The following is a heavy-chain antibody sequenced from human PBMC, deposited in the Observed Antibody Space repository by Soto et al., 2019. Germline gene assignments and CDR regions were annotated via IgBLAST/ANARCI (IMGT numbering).Heavy chain of an antibody. J-gene: IGHJ6*02. V-gene: IGHV1-69*13. Sequence: GASVKVSCKASGGTFSSYAISWVRQAPGQGLEWMGGIIPIFGTANYAQKFQGRVTITADESTSTAYMELSSLRSEDTAVYYCASRGRAYYDFWSGYYPMDVWGQGTTVTVSS. D-gene: IGHD3-3*01. CDR2: IIPIFGTA. CDR1: GGTFSSYA. CDR3: ASRGRAYYDFWSGYYPMDV.